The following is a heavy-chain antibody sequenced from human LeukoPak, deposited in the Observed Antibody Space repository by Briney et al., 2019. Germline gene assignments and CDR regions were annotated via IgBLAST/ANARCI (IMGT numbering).Heavy chain of an antibody. J-gene: IGHJ4*02. Sequence: PGGSLRLSCAASGFIFSGYSMNWVRQAPGKGLEWVSYISSSSTTKHYADSVKGRFTISRDSAKNSLYLQMNSLRAEDTAVYYCARSGICNGGSCDSDYWGQGTLVTVSS. CDR3: ARSGICNGGSCDSDY. CDR2: ISSSSTTK. CDR1: GFIFSGYS. D-gene: IGHD2-15*01. V-gene: IGHV3-48*01.